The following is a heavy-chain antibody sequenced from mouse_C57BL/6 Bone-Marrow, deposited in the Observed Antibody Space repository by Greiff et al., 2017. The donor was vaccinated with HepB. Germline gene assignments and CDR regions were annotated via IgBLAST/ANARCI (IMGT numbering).Heavy chain of an antibody. CDR1: GYSFTDYN. V-gene: IGHV1-39*01. D-gene: IGHD1-1*01. Sequence: VQLQQSGPELVKPGASVKISCKASGYSFTDYNMNWVKQSNGKSLEWIGVINPNYGTTSYNQKFKGKATLTVDQSSSTAYMQLNSLTSEDSAVYYCASRTTVVENYAMDYWGQGTSVTVSS. CDR2: INPNYGTT. J-gene: IGHJ4*01. CDR3: ASRTTVVENYAMDY.